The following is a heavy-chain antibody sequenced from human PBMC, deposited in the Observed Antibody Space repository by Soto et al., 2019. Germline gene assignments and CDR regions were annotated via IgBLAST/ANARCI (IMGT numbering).Heavy chain of an antibody. CDR3: AKQHVSFDWLFNFDY. D-gene: IGHD3-9*01. CDR2: ISSSSSYI. J-gene: IGHJ4*02. CDR1: GFTFSSYS. V-gene: IGHV3-21*04. Sequence: PGGSLRLSCAASGFTFSSYSMNWVRQAPGKGLEWVSSISSSSSYIYYADSVKGRFTISRDNAKNSLYLQMNSLRAEDTAVYYCAKQHVSFDWLFNFDYWGQGTLVTVSS.